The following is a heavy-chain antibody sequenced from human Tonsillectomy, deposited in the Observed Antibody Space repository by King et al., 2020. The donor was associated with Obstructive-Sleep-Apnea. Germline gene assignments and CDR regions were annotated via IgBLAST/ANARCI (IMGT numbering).Heavy chain of an antibody. D-gene: IGHD6-6*01. CDR3: AGIVEGRPGFYFDY. Sequence: VQLVESGGGLVQPGGSLRLSCAASGFSFNSYWMSWVRQAPGKGLEWVANIKYDGSEKNYVDSMKGRFTMSGDNAKNSLYLQLDSLRTEDTAVYYCAGIVEGRPGFYFDYWGQGSLVTVSS. J-gene: IGHJ4*02. V-gene: IGHV3-7*03. CDR1: GFSFNSYW. CDR2: IKYDGSEK.